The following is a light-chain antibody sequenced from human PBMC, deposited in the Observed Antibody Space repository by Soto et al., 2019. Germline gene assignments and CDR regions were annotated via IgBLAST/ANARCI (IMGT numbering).Light chain of an antibody. J-gene: IGKJ1*01. CDR3: QQSYSSPPT. CDR1: QGISSW. Sequence: DIQMTQSPSSVSASVGDRVTITCRASQGISSWLAWYQQKPGKAPKLLIFAASSLQSGVHSRFSGSRSGPDFTLTISSLQPEDFATYYCQQSYSSPPTFGQGTKVDIK. V-gene: IGKV1-12*01. CDR2: AAS.